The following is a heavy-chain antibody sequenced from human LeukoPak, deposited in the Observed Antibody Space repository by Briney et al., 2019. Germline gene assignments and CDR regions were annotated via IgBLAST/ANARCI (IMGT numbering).Heavy chain of an antibody. D-gene: IGHD5-18*01. CDR2: ISNGGSYL. J-gene: IGHJ6*03. Sequence: GGSLRLSCAASGFTFSSYSMNWVRQAPGKGLEWVSSISNGGSYLYYADSVKGRFTISRDNAKNSLYLQMNGLRAEDTAVYYCARAGGNSYGYNYMDVWGKGTTVTVSS. CDR3: ARAGGNSYGYNYMDV. CDR1: GFTFSSYS. V-gene: IGHV3-21*01.